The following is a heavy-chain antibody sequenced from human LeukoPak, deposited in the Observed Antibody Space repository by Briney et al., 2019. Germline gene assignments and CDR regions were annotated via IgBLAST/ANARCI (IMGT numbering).Heavy chain of an antibody. D-gene: IGHD2-15*01. CDR2: IKSKTDGGTT. Sequence: GGSLRLSCAASGFTFSNAWMSWVRQAPGKGLEWVGRIKSKTDGGTTDYAAPVKGRFTISRDDSKNTLYLQMSSLKTEDTAVYYCTTDRYCSGGSCYSGYYFDYWGQGTLVTVSS. CDR1: GFTFSNAW. V-gene: IGHV3-15*01. CDR3: TTDRYCSGGSCYSGYYFDY. J-gene: IGHJ4*02.